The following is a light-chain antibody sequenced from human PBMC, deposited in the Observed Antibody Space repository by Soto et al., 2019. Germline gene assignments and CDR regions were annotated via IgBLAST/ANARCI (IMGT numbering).Light chain of an antibody. J-gene: IGLJ3*02. CDR3: ETWDGNTHGV. CDR2: LEGSGSY. V-gene: IGLV4-60*02. Sequence: QSVLTQSSSASASLGSSVKLTCTLNSGHSSYIIAWHQQQPGKAPRYLMKLEGSGSYNKGSGVPDRFSGSSSGADRYLTISNLQFEDEADYYCETWDGNTHGVFGGGTKLAAL. CDR1: SGHSSYI.